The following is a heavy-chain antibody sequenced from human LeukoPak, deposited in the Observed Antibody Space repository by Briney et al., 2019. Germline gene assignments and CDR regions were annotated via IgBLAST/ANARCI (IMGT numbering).Heavy chain of an antibody. CDR3: ARHKRYYDFWSGDYMDV. D-gene: IGHD3-3*01. J-gene: IGHJ6*03. V-gene: IGHV4-38-2*01. CDR1: GYSISSGYY. Sequence: SSETLSLTCAVSGYSISSGYYWGWIRQPPGKGLEWIGSIYHSGSTYYNPSLKSRVTISVDTSKNQFSLKLSSVTAADTAVHYCARHKRYYDFWSGDYMDVWGKGTTVTVSS. CDR2: IYHSGST.